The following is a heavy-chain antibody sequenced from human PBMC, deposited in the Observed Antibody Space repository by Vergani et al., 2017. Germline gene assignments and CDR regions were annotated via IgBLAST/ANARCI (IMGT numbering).Heavy chain of an antibody. J-gene: IGHJ5*02. CDR1: GDFISSGSYY. CDR2: VYSSGSA. V-gene: IGHV4-61*02. CDR3: VRGETRTDWLDP. Sequence: QVQLQESGPGLVKPSQTLSLTCTVSGDFISSGSYYWSWIRQPAGKGLEWIGRVYSSGSANYNPSLKSRVTISVDASMNQFSLKLSSVTAADTAVYYCVRGETRTDWLDPWGQGTQVIVSS. D-gene: IGHD3/OR15-3a*01.